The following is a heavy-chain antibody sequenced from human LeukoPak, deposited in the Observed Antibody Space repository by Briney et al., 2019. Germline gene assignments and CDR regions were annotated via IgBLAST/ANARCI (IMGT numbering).Heavy chain of an antibody. CDR1: GYTFGDYA. V-gene: IGHV3-49*03. CDR3: SRGLRFPDV. J-gene: IGHJ6*04. Sequence: PGRSLRLSCTVSGYTFGDYALTWFRQAPGKGLEWVGFIRTKTYAEATEYAASVNGRFTFSRDDSNSIAHLQVNSLKTEDTAVYYCSRGLRFPDVWGKGTTVTVSS. CDR2: IRTKTYAEAT. D-gene: IGHD3-3*01.